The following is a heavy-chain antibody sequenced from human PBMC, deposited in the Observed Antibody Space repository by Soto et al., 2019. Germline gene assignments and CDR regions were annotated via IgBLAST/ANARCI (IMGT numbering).Heavy chain of an antibody. D-gene: IGHD3-10*01. Sequence: PSETLSLTCTVSGGSISSGDYYWSWIRQPPGKGLDWIGYIYYSGSTYYNPSLKSRVTISVDTSKNQFSLKLSSVTAADTAVYYCARDTQTMVRGVISRYYGMDVWGQGTTVTVSS. J-gene: IGHJ6*02. CDR2: IYYSGST. V-gene: IGHV4-30-4*02. CDR3: ARDTQTMVRGVISRYYGMDV. CDR1: GGSISSGDYY.